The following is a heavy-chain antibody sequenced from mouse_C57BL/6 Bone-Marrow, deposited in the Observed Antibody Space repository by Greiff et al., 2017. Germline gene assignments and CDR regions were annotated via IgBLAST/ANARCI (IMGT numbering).Heavy chain of an antibody. CDR2: ISYDGSN. D-gene: IGHD3-3*01. CDR3: ARAGQPAFGFAY. V-gene: IGHV3-6*01. J-gene: IGHJ3*01. CDR1: GYSITSGYY. Sequence: EVQLQESGPGLVKPSQSLSLTCSVTGYSITSGYYWNWIRQFPGNKLEWMGYISYDGSNNYNPSLKNRISITRDTSKNQFFLKLNSVTTEDTATYYCARAGQPAFGFAYWGQGTLVTVSA.